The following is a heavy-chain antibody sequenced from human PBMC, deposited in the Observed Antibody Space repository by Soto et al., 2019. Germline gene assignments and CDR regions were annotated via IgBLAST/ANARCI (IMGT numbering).Heavy chain of an antibody. Sequence: GGSLRLSCAASGFTFSSYAMSWVRQAPGKGLEWVSVISCSGGGKDYADSVKGRFTISRDNSRNTLFLQMNSLRAEDTAVYYCARDYYKYYDSSGYYRSPAYWGQGTLVTVSS. CDR3: ARDYYKYYDSSGYYRSPAY. J-gene: IGHJ4*02. V-gene: IGHV3-23*01. CDR2: ISCSGGGK. D-gene: IGHD3-22*01. CDR1: GFTFSSYA.